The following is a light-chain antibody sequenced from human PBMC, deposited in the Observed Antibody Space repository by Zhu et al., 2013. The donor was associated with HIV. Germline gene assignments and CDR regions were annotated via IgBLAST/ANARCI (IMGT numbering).Light chain of an antibody. Sequence: DIQMTQSPSSVSASVGDRVTITCRASQGISRWLGWYQQKPGKAPKLLIYAASSLRSGVPSRFSGSGSGTVFSLTISSLQAEDFAIYYCHQSFKNPQTFGQGTKVEVK. CDR3: HQSFKNPQT. CDR2: AAS. V-gene: IGKV1-12*01. J-gene: IGKJ1*01. CDR1: QGISRW.